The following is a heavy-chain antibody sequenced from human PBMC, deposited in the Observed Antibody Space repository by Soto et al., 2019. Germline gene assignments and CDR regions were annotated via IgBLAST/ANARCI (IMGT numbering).Heavy chain of an antibody. CDR3: VKRSLLVAPX. V-gene: IGHV4-39*01. CDR2: IDNGVNT. D-gene: IGHD2-21*01. CDR1: GRIFTIKADF. J-gene: IGHJ4*02. Sequence: SETLSLTCTVSGRIFTIKADFWYLAWIRQPPGKGLEWIWSIDNGVNTYYNPPLKSRVIMSADKSKNQFSLSLNSVTAADTAVYYCVKRSLLVAPXWGQGILVTSPX.